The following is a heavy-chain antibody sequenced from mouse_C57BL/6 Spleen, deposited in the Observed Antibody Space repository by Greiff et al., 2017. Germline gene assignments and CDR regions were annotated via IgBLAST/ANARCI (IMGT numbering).Heavy chain of an antibody. V-gene: IGHV1-54*01. CDR2: INPGSGGT. Sequence: QVQLQQSGAELVRPGTSVKVSCKASGYAFTNYLIEWVKQRPGQGLEWIGVINPGSGGTNYNEKFKGKATLTADKSSRTAYVQLSSLTSEDCAGYFCARNGYYGGYYARDYGGQGTSVTVSS. D-gene: IGHD2-3*01. CDR1: GYAFTNYL. CDR3: ARNGYYGGYYARDY. J-gene: IGHJ4*01.